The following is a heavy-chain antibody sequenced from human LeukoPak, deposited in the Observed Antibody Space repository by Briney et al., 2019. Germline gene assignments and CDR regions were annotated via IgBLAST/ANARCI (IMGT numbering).Heavy chain of an antibody. D-gene: IGHD6-19*01. CDR3: ARDRQWGSSGWYNWFDP. CDR1: GGSISSYY. V-gene: IGHV4-59*01. J-gene: IGHJ5*02. Sequence: ASETLSLTCTVSGGSISSYYWSWIRQPPGKGLEWIGYIYYSGSTNYNPSLKSRVTISVDTSKNQFSLKLSSVTAADTAVYYCARDRQWGSSGWYNWFDPWGQGTLVTVSS. CDR2: IYYSGST.